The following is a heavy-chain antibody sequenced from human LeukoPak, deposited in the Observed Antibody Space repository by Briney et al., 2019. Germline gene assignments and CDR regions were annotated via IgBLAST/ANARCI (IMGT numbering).Heavy chain of an antibody. Sequence: GGSLRLSCAASGFTFSSYSMNWVRQAPGKGLEWVSSISSSSSYIYYADSVKGRLTISRDNAKNSLYLQMNSLRAEDTAVYYCARQYGSGSYYGTWGQGTLVTVSS. CDR2: ISSSSSYI. V-gene: IGHV3-21*01. CDR3: ARQYGSGSYYGT. D-gene: IGHD3-10*01. CDR1: GFTFSSYS. J-gene: IGHJ5*02.